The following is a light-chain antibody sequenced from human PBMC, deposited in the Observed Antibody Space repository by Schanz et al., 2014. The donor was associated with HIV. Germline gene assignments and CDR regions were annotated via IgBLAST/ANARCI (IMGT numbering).Light chain of an antibody. CDR2: DVS. CDR1: SSDVGGYNY. Sequence: QSALTQPASVSGSPGQSITISCTGTSSDVGGYNYVSWYQQHPGIAPKLIIYDVSNRPSGVSNRFSGSKSGNTASLTISGLQAEDEADYYCSSYSVYGARGVIVGTGTKLTVL. CDR3: SSYSVYGARGVI. J-gene: IGLJ1*01. V-gene: IGLV2-14*03.